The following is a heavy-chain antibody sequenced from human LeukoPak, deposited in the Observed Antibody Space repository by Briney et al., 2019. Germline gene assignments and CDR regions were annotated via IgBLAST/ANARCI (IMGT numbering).Heavy chain of an antibody. CDR3: ARDLGPQYSSSWNDAFDI. CDR2: IYYSGST. CDR1: GGSISSSSYY. D-gene: IGHD6-13*01. V-gene: IGHV4-39*07. Sequence: SGTLSLTCTVSGGSISSSSYYWGWIRQPPGKGLEWIGSIYYSGSTYYNPSLKSRVTISVDTSKKQFSLKLSSVTAADTAVYYCARDLGPQYSSSWNDAFDIWGQGTMVTVSS. J-gene: IGHJ3*02.